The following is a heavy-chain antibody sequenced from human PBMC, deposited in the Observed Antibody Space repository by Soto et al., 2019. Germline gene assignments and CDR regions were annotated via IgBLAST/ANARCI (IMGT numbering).Heavy chain of an antibody. CDR1: GDSISNSRW. Sequence: QVQLQESGPGLVKPSGTLSLTCAVSGDSISNSRWWTWVRQPPGKGLEWIGDIFHSGDTNYNPSLKSRVFISVDKSQNAFSLKVSSVTAADAAVYYCAYCTGWYRHDDWGQGTLVTVS. D-gene: IGHD6-19*01. J-gene: IGHJ3*01. CDR2: IFHSGDT. V-gene: IGHV4-4*02. CDR3: AYCTGWYRHDD.